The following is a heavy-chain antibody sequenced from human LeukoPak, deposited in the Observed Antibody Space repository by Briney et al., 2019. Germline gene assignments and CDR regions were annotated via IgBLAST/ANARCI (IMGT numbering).Heavy chain of an antibody. Sequence: PSETLSLTCTVSGGSISSYYWSWIRQPPGKGLEWIGYIYYSGSTNYNPSPKSRVTISVDTSKNQFSLKLSSVTAADTAVYYCARGTLLWFGGTAWFDPWGQGTLVTVSS. CDR1: GGSISSYY. D-gene: IGHD3-10*01. CDR3: ARGTLLWFGGTAWFDP. J-gene: IGHJ5*02. V-gene: IGHV4-59*01. CDR2: IYYSGST.